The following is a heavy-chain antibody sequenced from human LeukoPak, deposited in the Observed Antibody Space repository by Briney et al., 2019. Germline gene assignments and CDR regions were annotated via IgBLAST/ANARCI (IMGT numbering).Heavy chain of an antibody. CDR1: GFTFSGSA. J-gene: IGHJ5*02. CDR3: TRPKGTSNWFDP. Sequence: GGSLKLSCAASGFTFSGSAMHWVRQASGKGLEWVGRIRSKANSYATAYAASVKGRLTISRDDSKNTAYLQMNSLKTEDTAVYYCTRPKGTSNWFDPWGQGTLVTVSS. CDR2: IRSKANSYAT. V-gene: IGHV3-73*01.